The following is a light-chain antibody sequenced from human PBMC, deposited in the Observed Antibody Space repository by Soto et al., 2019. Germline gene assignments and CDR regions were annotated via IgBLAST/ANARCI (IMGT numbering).Light chain of an antibody. CDR3: QAWGSSTVV. Sequence: SYELTQPPSVSVSPVQTASITCSGDKLGDKYACWYQQKPGQSPVLVIYQNSKRPSGIPERFSGSNSGNTATLTISGTQAMDEADYYCQAWGSSTVVFGGGTKVTVL. V-gene: IGLV3-1*01. CDR2: QNS. CDR1: KLGDKY. J-gene: IGLJ2*01.